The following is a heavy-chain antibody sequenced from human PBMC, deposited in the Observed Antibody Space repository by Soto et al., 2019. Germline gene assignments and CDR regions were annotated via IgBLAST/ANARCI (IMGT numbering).Heavy chain of an antibody. CDR3: ARRYGYAFDI. J-gene: IGHJ3*02. CDR2: IYYSGST. D-gene: IGHD4-17*01. CDR1: GGSISNYY. Sequence: SETLSLTCIISGGSISNYYWSWIRQPPGKGLEWIGYIYYSGSTNYNPSLKSRVTISVDTSKNQFSLKLSSVTAADTAVYYCARRYGYAFDIWGQGTMVTVSS. V-gene: IGHV4-59*01.